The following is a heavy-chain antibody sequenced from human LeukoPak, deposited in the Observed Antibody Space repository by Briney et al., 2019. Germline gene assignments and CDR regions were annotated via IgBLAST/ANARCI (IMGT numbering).Heavy chain of an antibody. CDR2: ISGSGGST. J-gene: IGHJ3*02. Sequence: GGSPRLSCAASGFTFGSYAMSWVRQAPGKGLEWVSAISGSGGSTYYADSVKGRFTISRDNSKNTLYLQMNSLRAEDTAVYYCASSGPYSSGWYAFDIWGQGTMVTVSS. CDR3: ASSGPYSSGWYAFDI. CDR1: GFTFGSYA. D-gene: IGHD6-19*01. V-gene: IGHV3-23*01.